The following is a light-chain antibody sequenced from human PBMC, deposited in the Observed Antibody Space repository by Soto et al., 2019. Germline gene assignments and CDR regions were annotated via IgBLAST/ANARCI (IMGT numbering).Light chain of an antibody. CDR1: SSDVGSYNL. CDR2: EGS. CDR3: CSYAGSSTFYV. J-gene: IGLJ1*01. V-gene: IGLV2-23*01. Sequence: LTQPASVSGSPGQSITISCTGTSSDVGSYNLVSWYQQHPGKAPKLMIYEGSKRPSGVSNHFSGSKSGNTASLTISGLQAEDEADYYCCSYAGSSTFYVFGTGTKVTVL.